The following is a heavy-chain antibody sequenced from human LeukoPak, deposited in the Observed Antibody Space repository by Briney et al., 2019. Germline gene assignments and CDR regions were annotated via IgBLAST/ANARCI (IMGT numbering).Heavy chain of an antibody. CDR3: ASPGIAAKAAGPDAFDI. D-gene: IGHD6-13*01. J-gene: IGHJ3*02. V-gene: IGHV5-51*01. CDR1: GYSFTSYW. Sequence: GESLKISCKGSGYSFTSYWIGWVRQMPGKGLEWMGIIYPGDSDTRYGPSFQGQVTISADKSISTAYLQWSSLKASDTAMYYCASPGIAAKAAGPDAFDIWGQGTMVTVSS. CDR2: IYPGDSDT.